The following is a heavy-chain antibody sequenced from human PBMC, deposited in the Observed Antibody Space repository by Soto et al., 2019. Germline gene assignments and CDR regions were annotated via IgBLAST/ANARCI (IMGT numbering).Heavy chain of an antibody. J-gene: IGHJ4*02. Sequence: EVQLVESGGGLVKPGGSLRLSCAASGFTFSSYSMNWVRQAPGKGLEWVSSISSSSSYIYYADSVKGRFTISRDNAKNSLYLRMNSLSGEDTAVYYCARLTSYDSSGDSYYCGQGTVVTVSS. CDR2: ISSSSSYI. V-gene: IGHV3-21*01. D-gene: IGHD3-22*01. CDR3: ARLTSYDSSGDSYY. CDR1: GFTFSSYS.